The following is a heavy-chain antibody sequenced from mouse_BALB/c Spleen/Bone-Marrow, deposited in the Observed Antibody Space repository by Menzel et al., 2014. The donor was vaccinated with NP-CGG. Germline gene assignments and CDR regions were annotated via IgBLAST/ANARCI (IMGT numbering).Heavy chain of an antibody. CDR2: IDPANGNT. V-gene: IGHV14-3*02. D-gene: IGHD1-1*01. J-gene: IGHJ2*01. Sequence: VQLKESGAELVKPGASVKLSCTASGFNIKDTYMHWVKQRPEQGQEWIGRIDPANGNTKYDPKFQGKATITADTSSNTAYLQLSSLTSEDTAVYYCVRSREYYFDYWGQGTTLTVSS. CDR3: VRSREYYFDY. CDR1: GFNIKDTY.